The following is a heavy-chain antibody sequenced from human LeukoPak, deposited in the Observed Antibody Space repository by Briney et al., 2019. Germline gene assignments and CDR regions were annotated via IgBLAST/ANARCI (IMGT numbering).Heavy chain of an antibody. Sequence: SQTLSLTCTVSGGSISSGDYYWSWIRQHPGKGLEWIGYIHYTGSAYYNPSLKSRVTISVDTSKNQFSLKLSSVTAADKPVYYCPRDHRYYDILTGSPRGGGAFDIWGQGTMVTVSS. V-gene: IGHV4-31*03. CDR1: GGSISSGDYY. CDR3: PRDHRYYDILTGSPRGGGAFDI. CDR2: IHYTGSA. J-gene: IGHJ3*02. D-gene: IGHD3-9*01.